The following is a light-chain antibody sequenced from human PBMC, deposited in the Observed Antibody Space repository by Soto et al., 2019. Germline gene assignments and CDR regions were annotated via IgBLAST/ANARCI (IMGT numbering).Light chain of an antibody. V-gene: IGLV2-23*01. CDR1: SSDVGSYNL. Sequence: QSALTQPASVSGSLGQSITISCTGTSSDVGSYNLVSWYQQYPDKAPKLLIYEGSKRPSGVPNRFSGSKSGNTASLTISGLQAEDEADYYCCSYAGSSTYVFGIGTKVTVL. CDR2: EGS. J-gene: IGLJ1*01. CDR3: CSYAGSSTYV.